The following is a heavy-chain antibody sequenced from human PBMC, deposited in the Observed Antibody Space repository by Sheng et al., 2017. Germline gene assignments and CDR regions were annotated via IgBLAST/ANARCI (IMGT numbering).Heavy chain of an antibody. J-gene: IGHJ6*02. CDR2: ISSSGSTI. Sequence: EVQLVESGGGLVQPGGSLRLSCAASGFTFSSYEMNWVRQAPGKGLEWVSYISSSGSTIYYADSVKGRFTISRDNAKNSLYLQMNSLRAEDTAVYYCARGTYYDFWSGYYMRYYYGMDVWGQGTTVTVSS. D-gene: IGHD3-3*01. CDR1: GFTFSSYE. CDR3: ARGTYYDFWSGYYMRYYYGMDV. V-gene: IGHV3-48*03.